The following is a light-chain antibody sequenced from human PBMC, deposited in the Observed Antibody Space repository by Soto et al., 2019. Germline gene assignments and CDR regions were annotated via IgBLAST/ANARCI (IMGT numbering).Light chain of an antibody. CDR3: QLWDSRLVV. V-gene: IGLV3-9*01. CDR2: RDT. CDR1: NIGSKN. J-gene: IGLJ2*01. Sequence: SYELTQPLSVSVALGQTARITCGGNNIGSKNVHWYQQKPGQAPVVGIYRDTNRPSGIPERFSGSSSGNTATLPISRAQAGDEPEYYCQLWDSRLVVFGVGTQLTVL.